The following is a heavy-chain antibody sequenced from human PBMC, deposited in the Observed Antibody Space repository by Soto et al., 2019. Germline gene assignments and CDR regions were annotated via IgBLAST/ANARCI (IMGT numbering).Heavy chain of an antibody. J-gene: IGHJ3*02. CDR3: AREVDTAMGNEAFDI. CDR1: GFTLSSYS. CDR2: ISSSSTYI. D-gene: IGHD5-18*01. Sequence: EVQLVESGGGLVKPGGSLRLSCAAPGFTLSSYSMNWVRQAPGKGLERVSSISSSSTYIYYADSMRGRFTISRDNAKNSLYLQINSLRADDTAVYYCAREVDTAMGNEAFDIWGQGTMVTVSS. V-gene: IGHV3-21*01.